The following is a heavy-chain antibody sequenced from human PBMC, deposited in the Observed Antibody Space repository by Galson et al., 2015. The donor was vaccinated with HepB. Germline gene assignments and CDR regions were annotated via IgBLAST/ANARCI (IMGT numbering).Heavy chain of an antibody. D-gene: IGHD1-20*01. Sequence: SVKVSCKAPGYTFTSYAMHWVRQAPGQRLEWMGWINAGNGNTKYSQKFQGRVTITRDTSASTAYMELSSLRSEDTAVYYCARDGDYNWNYLDYWGQGTLVTVSS. CDR1: GYTFTSYA. CDR3: ARDGDYNWNYLDY. V-gene: IGHV1-3*01. CDR2: INAGNGNT. J-gene: IGHJ4*02.